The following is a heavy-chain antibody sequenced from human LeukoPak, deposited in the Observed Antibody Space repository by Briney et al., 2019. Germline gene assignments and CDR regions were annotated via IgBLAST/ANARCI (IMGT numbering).Heavy chain of an antibody. CDR3: AKDKDSGSYGNLDY. D-gene: IGHD1-26*01. CDR2: ISVRSNYI. J-gene: IGHJ4*02. V-gene: IGHV3-21*01. CDR1: GYTFSSYS. Sequence: GGSLRLSCAASGYTFSSYSINWVRQAPGKGLEWVSSISVRSNYIYYADSVRGRFSISRDDARDSLYLQMNSLRAEDTAVYYCAKDKDSGSYGNLDYWGQGTLVTVSS.